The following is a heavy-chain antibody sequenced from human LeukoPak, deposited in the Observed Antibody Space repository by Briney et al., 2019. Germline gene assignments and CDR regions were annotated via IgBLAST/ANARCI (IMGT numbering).Heavy chain of an antibody. V-gene: IGHV1-69*13. CDR3: ARSRAGDPYFDY. Sequence: ASVKVSCKASGGTFSSYAISWVRQAPGQGLEWVGGIIPIFGTANYAQKFQGRVTITADESTSTAYMELSSLRSEDTAVYYCARSRAGDPYFDYWGQGTLVTVSS. CDR1: GGTFSSYA. J-gene: IGHJ4*02. D-gene: IGHD7-27*01. CDR2: IIPIFGTA.